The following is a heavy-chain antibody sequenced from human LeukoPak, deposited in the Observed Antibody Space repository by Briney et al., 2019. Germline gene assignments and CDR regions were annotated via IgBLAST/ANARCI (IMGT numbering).Heavy chain of an antibody. V-gene: IGHV4-39*01. J-gene: IGHJ4*02. CDR1: GGSISNSSYY. D-gene: IGHD5-24*01. CDR3: ARHGRMGTINPSY. Sequence: PSETLSLTCTVSGGSISNSSYYWGWIRQPPGKGLEWIGSMYYSGSTYYNPSLKSRATISVDTSKNQFSLKLSSVTAADTAEYYCARHGRMGTINPSYWGQGTLVTVSS. CDR2: MYYSGST.